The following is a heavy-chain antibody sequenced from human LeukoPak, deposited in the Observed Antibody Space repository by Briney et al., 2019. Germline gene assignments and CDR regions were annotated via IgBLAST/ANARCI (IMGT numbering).Heavy chain of an antibody. V-gene: IGHV3-23*01. CDR2: ISGSGGST. CDR3: ARSYVSDDGDYRRRLSAFDI. D-gene: IGHD4-17*01. CDR1: GFTFSSYA. J-gene: IGHJ3*02. Sequence: TGGSLRLSCAASGFTFSSYAMSWVRQAPGKGLEWVSAISGSGGSTYYADSVKGRFTISRDNSKNTLYLQMNSLRAEDTAVYYCARSYVSDDGDYRRRLSAFDIWGQGTMVTVSS.